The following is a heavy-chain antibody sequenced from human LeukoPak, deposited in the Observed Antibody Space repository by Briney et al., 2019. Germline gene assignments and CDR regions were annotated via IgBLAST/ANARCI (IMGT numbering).Heavy chain of an antibody. Sequence: GGSLRLSCAASGFTFSDYYMSWIRQAPGKGLEWVSYISSSGTTIKYADSVKGRFTISRDNAKNSLYLQVNSLRAEDTAVYYCARERYDYVWGSYRYFFDPWGQGTLVTVSS. J-gene: IGHJ5*02. CDR3: ARERYDYVWGSYRYFFDP. V-gene: IGHV3-11*01. D-gene: IGHD3-16*02. CDR1: GFTFSDYY. CDR2: ISSSGTTI.